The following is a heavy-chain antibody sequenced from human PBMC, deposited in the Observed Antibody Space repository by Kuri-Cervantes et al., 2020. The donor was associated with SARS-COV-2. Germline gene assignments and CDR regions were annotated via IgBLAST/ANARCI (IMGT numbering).Heavy chain of an antibody. CDR1: GFTFNTYT. CDR2: ISWNSGSI. Sequence: SLKISCAASGFTFNTYTMNWVRQAPGKGLEWVSGISWNSGSIGYADSVKGRFTISRDNAKNSLYLQMNSLRAEDTAVYYCARVRNDAFDIWGQGTMVTVSS. V-gene: IGHV3-9*01. J-gene: IGHJ3*02. CDR3: ARVRNDAFDI.